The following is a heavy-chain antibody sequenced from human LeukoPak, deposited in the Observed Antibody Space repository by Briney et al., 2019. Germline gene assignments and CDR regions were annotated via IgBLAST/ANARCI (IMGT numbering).Heavy chain of an antibody. CDR1: GFTFSSYG. D-gene: IGHD6-19*01. Sequence: PGGSLRLSCAASGFTFSSYGMHWVRQAPGKGLEWVAVISYDGSNKYYADSVKGRFTISRDNSKNTLYLQMNSLRAEDTAVYYCASSSSGQYYYYYYGMDVWGQGTTVTVSS. CDR2: ISYDGSNK. J-gene: IGHJ6*02. V-gene: IGHV3-30*03. CDR3: ASSSSGQYYYYYYGMDV.